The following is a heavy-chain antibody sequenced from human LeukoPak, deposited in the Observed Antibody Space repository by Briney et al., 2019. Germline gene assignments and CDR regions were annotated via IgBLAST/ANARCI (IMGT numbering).Heavy chain of an antibody. CDR3: ASSEQLRNYYYYYMDV. CDR2: IIPIFGTA. CDR1: GGTFSSYA. J-gene: IGHJ6*03. Sequence: ASVKVSCKASGGTFSSYAISWVRQAPGQGLEWMGGIIPIFGTANYAQKFQGRVTITADKSTSTAYMELSSLRSEDTAVYYCASSEQLRNYYYYYMDVWAKGPRSPSP. V-gene: IGHV1-69*06. D-gene: IGHD6-6*01.